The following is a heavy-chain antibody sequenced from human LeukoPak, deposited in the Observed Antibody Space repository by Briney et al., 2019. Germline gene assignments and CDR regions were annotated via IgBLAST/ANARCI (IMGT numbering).Heavy chain of an antibody. V-gene: IGHV1-69*04. CDR1: GGTFSSYA. D-gene: IGHD1-26*01. J-gene: IGHJ5*02. CDR2: IIPILGIA. CDR3: ARTGEVGATKTHRVKTLTHFDP. Sequence: GASVKVSCKASGGTFSSYAISWVRQAPGQGLEWMGRIIPILGIANYAQKFQGRVTITADKSTSTAYMELSSLRSEDTAVYYCARTGEVGATKTHRVKTLTHFDPWGQGTLVTVSS.